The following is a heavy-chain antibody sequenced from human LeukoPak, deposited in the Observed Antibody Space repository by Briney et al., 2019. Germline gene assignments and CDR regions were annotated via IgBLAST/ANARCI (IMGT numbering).Heavy chain of an antibody. CDR2: IYTSGST. CDR1: GGSISSYY. D-gene: IGHD3-22*01. V-gene: IGHV4-4*07. Sequence: SETLSLTCTVSGGSISSYYWSWIRQPAGKGLGWIGRIYTSGSTNYNPSLKSRVTMSVDTSKNQFSLKLSSVTAADTAVYYCARSHYYDSSGYYLDYWGQGTLVTVSS. J-gene: IGHJ4*02. CDR3: ARSHYYDSSGYYLDY.